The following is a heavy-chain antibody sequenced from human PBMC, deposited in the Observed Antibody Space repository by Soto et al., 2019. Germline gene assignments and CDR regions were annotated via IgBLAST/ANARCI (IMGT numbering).Heavy chain of an antibody. CDR3: ARSLHHHLITMVRGESFPFDP. CDR1: GYTYISYS. CDR2: INVGNGNT. V-gene: IGHV1-3*01. J-gene: IGHJ5*02. D-gene: IGHD3-10*01. Sequence: ASVKVSCKASGYTYISYSMHWVRQAPGQRLEWMGWINVGNGNTKYSQNFQGRVTINQDKSTSTAYMELSSLRSEDTAVYYCARSLHHHLITMVRGESFPFDPWGQGTLVTVSS.